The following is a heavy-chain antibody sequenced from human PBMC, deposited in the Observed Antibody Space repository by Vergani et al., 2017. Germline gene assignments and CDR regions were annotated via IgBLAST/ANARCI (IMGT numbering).Heavy chain of an antibody. D-gene: IGHD5-12*01. Sequence: EVQLVESGGGLVQLGGSLRLSCPASGFTVSSNFMSWVGQAPGKGLEWVSVIYSGGSTYYADSVKARFTISRHNSKNTLYLQMNSLRAEDTAVYYCARDRVDIVATATYYYYYYGMDVWGQGTTVTVSS. J-gene: IGHJ6*02. CDR1: GFTVSSNF. V-gene: IGHV3-53*04. CDR3: ARDRVDIVATATYYYYYYGMDV. CDR2: IYSGGST.